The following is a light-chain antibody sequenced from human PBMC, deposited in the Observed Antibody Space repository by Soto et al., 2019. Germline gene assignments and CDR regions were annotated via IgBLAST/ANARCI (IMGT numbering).Light chain of an antibody. CDR2: GNN. V-gene: IGLV1-40*01. Sequence: QSVLTQSPSVSGAPGQTVAISCTGNSSNIGAGYDVHWYQQLPQTAPKLLIYGNNNRPSGIPDRFSGSKSGTSASLAITGLQAEDEADYYCQSYDSSLSGVFGGGTKVTVL. CDR3: QSYDSSLSGV. J-gene: IGLJ3*02. CDR1: SSNIGAGYD.